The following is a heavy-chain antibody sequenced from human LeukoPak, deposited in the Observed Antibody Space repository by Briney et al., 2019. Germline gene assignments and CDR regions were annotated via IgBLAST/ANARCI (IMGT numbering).Heavy chain of an antibody. CDR2: IRSDGAAT. Sequence: GGSLRLSCAVSGITLTNYGMSWVRQAPGKGLEYVSAIRSDGAATYYANSVKGRFTISRDTSKNTLYLQMGSLRAEDMAVYYCARWLRAYDYWGQGVLVTVSS. CDR1: GITLTNYG. J-gene: IGHJ4*02. CDR3: ARWLRAYDY. V-gene: IGHV3-64*01. D-gene: IGHD5-12*01.